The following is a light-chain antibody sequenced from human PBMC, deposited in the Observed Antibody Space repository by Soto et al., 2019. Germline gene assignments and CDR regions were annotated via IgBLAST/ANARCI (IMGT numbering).Light chain of an antibody. Sequence: EMVLTQSPGTLSLSPGERATLSCRASQSVSGSYLAWYQQKPGQAPRLLIYGASSRATGIPDRFSGSGSGTDFTLTITRLEPEDFAVYYCQQYDSSLVTFGGGTKVDIK. CDR2: GAS. V-gene: IGKV3-20*01. CDR1: QSVSGSY. J-gene: IGKJ4*01. CDR3: QQYDSSLVT.